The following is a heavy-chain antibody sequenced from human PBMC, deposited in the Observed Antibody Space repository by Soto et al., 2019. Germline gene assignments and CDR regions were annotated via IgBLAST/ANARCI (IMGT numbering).Heavy chain of an antibody. CDR2: INSDGSST. Sequence: GGSLRLSCAASGFTFSSYWMHWVRQAPGKGLVWVSRINSDGSSTSYADSVKGRFTISRDNAKNTLYLQMNSLRAEDTAVYYCARDRPSSGRSGWPSRYYYYYYGMDVWGQGTTVTVSS. D-gene: IGHD6-19*01. J-gene: IGHJ6*02. CDR3: ARDRPSSGRSGWPSRYYYYYYGMDV. CDR1: GFTFSSYW. V-gene: IGHV3-74*01.